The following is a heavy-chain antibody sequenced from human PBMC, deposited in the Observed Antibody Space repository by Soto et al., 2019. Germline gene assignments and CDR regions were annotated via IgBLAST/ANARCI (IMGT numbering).Heavy chain of an antibody. CDR1: GGTLRNYA. D-gene: IGHD1-26*01. CDR2: IVPIYSTS. V-gene: IGHV1-69*06. Sequence: SVKVSCKASGGTLRNYAFSWVRQAPGQGLEWMGGIVPIYSTSKYAQKFQGRLTITADRSTSTAYMELSSLRSEDTAVYYCATDTGSYYDVAYWGQGTLVTVSS. CDR3: ATDTGSYYDVAY. J-gene: IGHJ4*02.